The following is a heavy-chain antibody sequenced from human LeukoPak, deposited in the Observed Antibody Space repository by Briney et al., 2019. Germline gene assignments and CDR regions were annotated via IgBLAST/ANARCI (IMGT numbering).Heavy chain of an antibody. D-gene: IGHD6-19*01. CDR3: ASSSGWSSLDY. Sequence: GGSLRLSCAASGFTVTSNYMNWVRQAPGKGLEWVSVIHTGGTTYYADSVKGRFTISRDKSKNTLYLQMNSLRAEDTAVYYCASSSGWSSLDYWGQGTLVTVSS. V-gene: IGHV3-53*01. CDR2: IHTGGTT. J-gene: IGHJ4*02. CDR1: GFTVTSNY.